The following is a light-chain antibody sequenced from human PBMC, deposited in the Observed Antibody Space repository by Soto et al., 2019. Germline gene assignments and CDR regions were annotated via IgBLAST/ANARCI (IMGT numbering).Light chain of an antibody. CDR3: LLSYSGWV. Sequence: QAVVTQEPSLTVSPGGTVTLTCGSSTGAVTSGHYPYWFQQKPGQAPRTLIYDTSNKHSWTPARFSGSLLGGKAALTLSGAQPEDEAEYYCLLSYSGWVFGAGTKLTVL. V-gene: IGLV7-46*01. CDR1: TGAVTSGHY. CDR2: DTS. J-gene: IGLJ3*02.